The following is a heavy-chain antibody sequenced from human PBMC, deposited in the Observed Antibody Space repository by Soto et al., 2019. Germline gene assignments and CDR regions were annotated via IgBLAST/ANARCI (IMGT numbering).Heavy chain of an antibody. J-gene: IGHJ4*02. CDR2: IRARADGGTT. CDR1: GFTFGDYN. D-gene: IGHD2-8*01. Sequence: PGGSLRLSCTAAGFTFGDYNINWYRQAPGKGLEFVGFIRARADGGTTEYAASVKDRFTISRDDSKSIAYLQINSLKIEDTALYYCARDWCAANKDFDYWGQGTLVTVSS. CDR3: ARDWCAANKDFDY. V-gene: IGHV3-49*03.